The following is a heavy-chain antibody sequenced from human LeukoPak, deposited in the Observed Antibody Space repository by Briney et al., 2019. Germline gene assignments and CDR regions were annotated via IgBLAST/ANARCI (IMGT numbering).Heavy chain of an antibody. Sequence: GGSLRLSCAASGFTFDDYAMYWVRQAPGKGLEWVSGISGGGGSTYYADSVKGRFTISRDNSKNTLYLQMNSLRAEDTAVYYCAKLLYYYDSSQPYWGQGTLVTVSS. CDR2: ISGGGGST. D-gene: IGHD3-22*01. J-gene: IGHJ4*02. V-gene: IGHV3-23*01. CDR1: GFTFDDYA. CDR3: AKLLYYYDSSQPY.